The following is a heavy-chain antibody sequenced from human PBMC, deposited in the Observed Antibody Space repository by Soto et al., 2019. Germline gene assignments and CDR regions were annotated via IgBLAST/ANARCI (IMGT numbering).Heavy chain of an antibody. CDR2: IKSKTDGGTT. J-gene: IGHJ4*02. CDR3: TTAPVNGVFDY. CDR1: GFTFSNAW. V-gene: IGHV3-15*01. Sequence: GGSLRLSCAASGFTFSNAWMSWVRQAPGTGLEWVGRIKSKTDGGTTDYAAPVKGRFTISRDDSKNTLYLQMNSVKTEDTAVYYCTTAPVNGVFDYWGQGTLVTVSS. D-gene: IGHD2-8*01.